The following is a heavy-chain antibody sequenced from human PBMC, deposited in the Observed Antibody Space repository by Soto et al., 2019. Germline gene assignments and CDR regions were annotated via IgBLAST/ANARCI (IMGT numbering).Heavy chain of an antibody. D-gene: IGHD5-18*01. V-gene: IGHV3-11*01. CDR3: AKAAGYSYGTDYYYYGMDV. J-gene: IGHJ6*02. Sequence: PGGSLRLSCAASGFTFSDYYMSWILQAPGKGLEWVSYISSSGSTIYYADSVRGRFTISRDNSKNTLFLHMNSLRVDDTAVYFCAKAAGYSYGTDYYYYGMDVWGQGTTVTVSS. CDR2: ISSSGSTI. CDR1: GFTFSDYY.